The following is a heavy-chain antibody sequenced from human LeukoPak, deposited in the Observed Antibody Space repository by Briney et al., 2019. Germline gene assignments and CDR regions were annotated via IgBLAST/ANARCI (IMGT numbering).Heavy chain of an antibody. D-gene: IGHD3-22*01. V-gene: IGHV4-39*01. Sequence: SETLSLTCSVSGGSISNSRYYWGWLRQPPGKGLEWIGSIYYSGATNSNPSLKSRLTISVDTSKNQFSLKLGSVTAADTAVYFCARQRGYHYDSTTNRFSDLWGQGTRVTVSS. J-gene: IGHJ5*02. CDR1: GGSISNSRYY. CDR2: IYYSGAT. CDR3: ARQRGYHYDSTTNRFSDL.